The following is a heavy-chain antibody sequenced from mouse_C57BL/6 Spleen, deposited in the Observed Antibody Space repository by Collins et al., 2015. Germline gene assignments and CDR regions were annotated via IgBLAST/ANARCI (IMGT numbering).Heavy chain of an antibody. V-gene: IGHV1-80*01. Sequence: QVQLQQSGAELVKPGASVKISCKASGYAFSSYWMNWVKQRPGKGLEWIGQIYPGDGDTNYNGKFKGKATLTADKSSSTAYMQLSSLTSEDSAVYFCARRHYYGSSYFDYWGQGTTLTVSS. J-gene: IGHJ2*01. CDR1: GYAFSSYW. D-gene: IGHD1-1*01. CDR3: ARRHYYGSSYFDY. CDR2: IYPGDGDT.